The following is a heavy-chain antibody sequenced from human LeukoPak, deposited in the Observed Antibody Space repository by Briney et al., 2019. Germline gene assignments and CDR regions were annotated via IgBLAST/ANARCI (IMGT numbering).Heavy chain of an antibody. D-gene: IGHD1-1*01. J-gene: IGHJ3*02. CDR3: AKSLLTTATGTGRAFDI. V-gene: IGHV3-23*01. Sequence: GGSLRLSCAASGFTFSSYAMSWVRQAQGKGLEWVSAISGSGGNTYYADSVKGRFTISRDNSKNTLYLQMNSLRADDTAVYYCAKSLLTTATGTGRAFDIWGQGTMVTVSS. CDR1: GFTFSSYA. CDR2: ISGSGGNT.